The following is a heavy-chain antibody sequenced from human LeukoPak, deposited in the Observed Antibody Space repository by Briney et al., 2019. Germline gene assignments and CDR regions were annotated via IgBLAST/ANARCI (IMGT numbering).Heavy chain of an antibody. CDR1: GFTSSNYE. CDR2: ISRGGSDI. D-gene: IGHD4-23*01. CDR3: ARAQLLRLENFLDY. J-gene: IGHJ4*02. V-gene: IGHV3-48*03. Sequence: GGSLRLSCAASGFTSSNYEMNWVRQAPGQGLEWVSYISRGGSDIYYADSVKGRFTISSDNAKNSVYLQMNSLRAEDTAVYYCARAQLLRLENFLDYWGQGTLVTVSS.